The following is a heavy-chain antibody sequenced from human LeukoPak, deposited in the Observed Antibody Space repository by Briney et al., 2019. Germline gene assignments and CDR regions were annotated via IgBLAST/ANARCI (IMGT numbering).Heavy chain of an antibody. J-gene: IGHJ4*02. CDR3: ARTIVVVPAAAFYFDY. Sequence: GSLRLSCAASGGSIRSYYWSWIRQPPGKGLEWIGYISYSGSTNYNPSLKSRVTISVDTSKNQFSLKLSSVTATDTAVYYCARTIVVVPAAAFYFDYWGQGTLVTVSS. CDR2: ISYSGST. D-gene: IGHD2-2*01. V-gene: IGHV4-59*01. CDR1: GGSIRSYY.